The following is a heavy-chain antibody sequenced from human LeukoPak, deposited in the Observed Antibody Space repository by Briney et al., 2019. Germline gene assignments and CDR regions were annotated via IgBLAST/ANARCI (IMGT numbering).Heavy chain of an antibody. CDR1: GISFSSNA. V-gene: IGHV3-30*04. CDR2: ISYHGKNI. CDR3: ARDKAGGWYATFDY. J-gene: IGHJ4*02. D-gene: IGHD6-19*01. Sequence: GGSLRLSCAASGISFSSNAMHWVRQAPGKGLEWVVLISYHGKNIQYADSVKGRFTISRDNSKNTLFLQMNSLRVEDTAVYYCARDKAGGWYATFDYWGQGTLVTVSS.